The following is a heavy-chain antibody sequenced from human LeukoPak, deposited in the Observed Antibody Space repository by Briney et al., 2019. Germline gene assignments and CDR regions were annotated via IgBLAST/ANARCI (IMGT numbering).Heavy chain of an antibody. J-gene: IGHJ3*02. V-gene: IGHV5-51*01. CDR3: ASHRNGDYGPGSYYDAFDI. CDR2: IYPGDPDT. D-gene: IGHD3-10*01. Sequence: GESLKISCKGSGYSFTSYWIGWVRQMPGKGLEWMGIIYPGDPDTRYSPSFQGQVTISADKSISTAYLQWSSLKASDTAMYYCASHRNGDYGPGSYYDAFDIWGQGTMVTVSS. CDR1: GYSFTSYW.